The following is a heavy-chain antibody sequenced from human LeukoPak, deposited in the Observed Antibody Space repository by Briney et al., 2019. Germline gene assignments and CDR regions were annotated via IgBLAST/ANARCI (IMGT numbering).Heavy chain of an antibody. CDR3: ARDPGYYPSSQTHKDGFDI. CDR2: IKEDGSEK. J-gene: IGHJ3*02. CDR1: GFTFRNFW. D-gene: IGHD3-3*01. V-gene: IGHV3-7*01. Sequence: PGGSLRLSCAASGFTFRNFWLSWVRQVPGKGLEWVANIKEDGSEKFYLDSVKGRFTISRDNAKNSLFLQMNNLSAEDTAVYYCARDPGYYPSSQTHKDGFDIWGQGTMVTVSS.